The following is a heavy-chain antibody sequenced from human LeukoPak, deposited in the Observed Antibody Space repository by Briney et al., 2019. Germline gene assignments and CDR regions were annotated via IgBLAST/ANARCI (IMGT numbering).Heavy chain of an antibody. V-gene: IGHV1-2*04. J-gene: IGHJ3*02. CDR3: ARDGPTMVRGVGAFDI. CDR1: GYTFTGYY. D-gene: IGHD3-10*01. CDR2: INPNSGGT. Sequence: GASVTVSCKASGYTFTGYYMHWVRQAPGQGLEWMGWINPNSGGTNYAQKFQGWVTMTRDTSISTAYMELSRLRSDDTAVYYCARDGPTMVRGVGAFDIWGQGTMVTVSS.